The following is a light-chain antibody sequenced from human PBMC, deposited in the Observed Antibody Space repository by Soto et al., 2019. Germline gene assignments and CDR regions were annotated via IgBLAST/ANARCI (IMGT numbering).Light chain of an antibody. CDR2: TNN. V-gene: IGLV1-47*01. Sequence: QSVLTQPPSASGTPGQRVTISCSGGSSNIGTNYVYWYQQLPGTAPKLLIYTNNLRPSGVPDRFSASKSGTSASLAISGLRSEDEGDYFCAGWDDSLHGLLFGAGTKLTVL. J-gene: IGLJ1*01. CDR3: AGWDDSLHGLL. CDR1: SSNIGTNY.